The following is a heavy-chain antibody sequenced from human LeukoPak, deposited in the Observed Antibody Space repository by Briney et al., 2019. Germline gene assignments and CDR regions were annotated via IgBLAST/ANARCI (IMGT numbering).Heavy chain of an antibody. Sequence: GGSLRLSCAASGFTFSSYEMNWVRQAPGKGLEWVSYISSSGSTIYYADSVKGRFTISRDNSKNTLYLQMNSLRAEDTAVYYCAKSGGVVAASVYYFDYWGQGTLVTVSS. CDR1: GFTFSSYE. J-gene: IGHJ4*02. D-gene: IGHD2-15*01. V-gene: IGHV3-48*03. CDR2: ISSSGSTI. CDR3: AKSGGVVAASVYYFDY.